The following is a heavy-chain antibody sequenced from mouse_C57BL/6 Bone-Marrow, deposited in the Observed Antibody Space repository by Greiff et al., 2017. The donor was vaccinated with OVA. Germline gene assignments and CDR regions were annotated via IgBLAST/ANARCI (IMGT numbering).Heavy chain of an antibody. V-gene: IGHV1-54*01. CDR2: INPGSGGT. J-gene: IGHJ1*03. Sequence: QVQLQQSGAELVRPGTSVKVSCKASGYAFTNYLIEWVKQRPGQGLEWIGVINPGSGGTNYKEKFKGKATLTADKSSSTAYMQLSSLTSEDSAVYFCAREILRSGYFDVWGTGTTVTVSS. D-gene: IGHD1-1*01. CDR1: GYAFTNYL. CDR3: AREILRSGYFDV.